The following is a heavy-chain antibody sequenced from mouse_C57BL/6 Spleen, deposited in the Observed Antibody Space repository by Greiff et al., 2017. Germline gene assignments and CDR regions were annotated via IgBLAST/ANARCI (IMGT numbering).Heavy chain of an antibody. Sequence: QVQLQQSGAELMKPGASVKLSCKATGYTFTGYWIEWVKQRPGYGLEWIGEILPGSGSTNYNEKFKGKATFTADTSSNTAYMQLSSLTTEDSAIYYCASGKGYYYDYGRFAYWGQGTLVTVSA. CDR1: GYTFTGYW. D-gene: IGHD2-4*01. CDR2: ILPGSGST. CDR3: ASGKGYYYDYGRFAY. J-gene: IGHJ3*01. V-gene: IGHV1-9*01.